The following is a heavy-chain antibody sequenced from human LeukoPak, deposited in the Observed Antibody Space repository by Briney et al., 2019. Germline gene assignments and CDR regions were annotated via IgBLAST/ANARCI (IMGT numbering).Heavy chain of an antibody. CDR1: GFTFSSHA. CDR2: ISYDGRNK. CDR3: AKVSEYCSGGSCSRYYFYGMDV. J-gene: IGHJ6*02. Sequence: PGRSLRLSCAASGFTFSSHAMHWVRQAPGTGLEWVAVISYDGRNKYCADSVKGRFTISRDDSKNTLYLQMNSLRAEDTAVYYCAKVSEYCSGGSCSRYYFYGMDVWGQGTTVTVSS. D-gene: IGHD2-15*01. V-gene: IGHV3-30*18.